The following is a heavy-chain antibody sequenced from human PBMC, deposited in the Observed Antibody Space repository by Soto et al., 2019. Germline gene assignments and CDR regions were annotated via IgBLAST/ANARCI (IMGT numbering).Heavy chain of an antibody. CDR1: GFIFSRYA. CDR3: ARAPHGMDV. CDR2: ISYDGSKK. Sequence: QEQLVESGGGVVQPGRSLRLSCAASGFIFSRYAMHWVRQSPGKGLEGVAVISYDGSKKYYADSVKGRYTISRDDSKNTLYLQMNSLRVEDTAVYYCARAPHGMDVWGQGTPVIVSS. J-gene: IGHJ6*02. V-gene: IGHV3-30-3*01.